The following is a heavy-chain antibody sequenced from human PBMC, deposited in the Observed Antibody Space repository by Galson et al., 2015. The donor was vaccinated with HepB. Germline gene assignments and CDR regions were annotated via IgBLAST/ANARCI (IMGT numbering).Heavy chain of an antibody. Sequence: SLRLSCAASGFTVSSNYMSWVRQAPGKGLEWVSVIYSGGSTYYADSVKGRFTISRDNSKNTLYLQMNSLRVEDTAVYYCVREGGYDYFWGTYSGAYFESWGQGARVTVS. CDR2: IYSGGST. V-gene: IGHV3-66*01. D-gene: IGHD3-16*01. CDR3: VREGGYDYFWGTYSGAYFES. J-gene: IGHJ4*02. CDR1: GFTVSSNY.